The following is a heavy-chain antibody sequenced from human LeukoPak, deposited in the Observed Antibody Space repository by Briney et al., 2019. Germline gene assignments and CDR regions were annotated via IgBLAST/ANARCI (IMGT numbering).Heavy chain of an antibody. CDR2: MNPNSGNT. CDR1: GYTFTSYD. D-gene: IGHD5/OR15-5a*01. CDR3: ARGIPDVFDAFDI. J-gene: IGHJ3*02. Sequence: ASVKVSCKASGYTFTSYDINWVRQATGQGLEWMGWMNPNSGNTGYAQKFQGRVTITRNTSISTAYMELSSLRSEDTAVYYCARGIPDVFDAFDIWGQGTMVTVSS. V-gene: IGHV1-8*03.